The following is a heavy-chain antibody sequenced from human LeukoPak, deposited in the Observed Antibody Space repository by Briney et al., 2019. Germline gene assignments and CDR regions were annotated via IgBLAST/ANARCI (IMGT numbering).Heavy chain of an antibody. CDR2: IWYDGSNK. CDR1: GFTFSSYG. Sequence: PGGSPRLSCAASGFTFSSYGMHWVRQAPGKGLEWVAVIWYDGSNKYYADSVKGRFTISRDNSKNTLYLQMNSLRAEDTAVYYCARDRFVVVPAAMRGAGMDVWGQGTTVTVSS. CDR3: ARDRFVVVPAAMRGAGMDV. V-gene: IGHV3-33*01. J-gene: IGHJ6*02. D-gene: IGHD2-2*01.